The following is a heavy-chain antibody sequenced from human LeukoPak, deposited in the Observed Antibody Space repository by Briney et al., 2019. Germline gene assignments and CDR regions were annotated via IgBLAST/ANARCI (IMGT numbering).Heavy chain of an antibody. V-gene: IGHV3-15*04. J-gene: IGHJ4*02. Sequence: GGSLRLSCAASGFTFDDYGMSWVRQAPGKGLEWVGRIESKTFGGTTDYAAPVKGRFTISRDDSKNTLYLHMNTLKTEDTAIYYCTTLGAFDYWGQGTLVTVSS. CDR2: IESKTFGGTT. D-gene: IGHD3-16*01. CDR3: TTLGAFDY. CDR1: GFTFDDYG.